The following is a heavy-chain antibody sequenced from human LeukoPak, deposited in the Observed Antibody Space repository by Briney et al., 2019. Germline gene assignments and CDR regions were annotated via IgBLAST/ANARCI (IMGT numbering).Heavy chain of an antibody. J-gene: IGHJ4*02. V-gene: IGHV3-30*02. CDR3: AKDQIVGAPAPSFDF. CDR2: IRFDGSNK. Sequence: GCSLRLSCAASGFTFSSYGMHWVRQAPGKGLEGVAFIRFDGSNKYYPDSVKGRFTISGDNSKNTLYLQMNSLRAEDTAIYYCAKDQIVGAPAPSFDFWGQGTLVTVSS. D-gene: IGHD1-26*01. CDR1: GFTFSSYG.